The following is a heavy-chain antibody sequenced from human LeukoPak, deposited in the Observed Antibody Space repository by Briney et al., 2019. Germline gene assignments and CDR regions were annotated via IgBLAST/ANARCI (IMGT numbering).Heavy chain of an antibody. V-gene: IGHV3-30*18. CDR3: AKRYCSSTSCHTDY. CDR1: GFTFSSYG. Sequence: PGESLRLSCAASGFTFSSYGMHWVRQAPGKGLEWVAVISYDGSNKYYADSVKGRFTISRDNSKNTLYLQMNSLRAEDTAVYYCAKRYCSSTSCHTDYWGQGTLVTVSS. J-gene: IGHJ4*02. CDR2: ISYDGSNK. D-gene: IGHD2-2*01.